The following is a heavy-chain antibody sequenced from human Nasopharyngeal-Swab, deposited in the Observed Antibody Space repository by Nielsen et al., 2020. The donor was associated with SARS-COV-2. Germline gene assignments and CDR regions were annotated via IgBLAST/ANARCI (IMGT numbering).Heavy chain of an antibody. CDR3: ARSGARHRGPDY. J-gene: IGHJ4*02. Sequence: GGSLRLSCVASGFTVSGSNMSWVRQAPGKGLEWVSLFHTGDDTNYADAVKGRFTISRDSSKSTMYLQMSSLRGEDTAVYYCARSGARHRGPDYCVQVTLVTVSS. D-gene: IGHD2-15*01. CDR2: FHTGDDT. V-gene: IGHV3-53*01. CDR1: GFTVSGSN.